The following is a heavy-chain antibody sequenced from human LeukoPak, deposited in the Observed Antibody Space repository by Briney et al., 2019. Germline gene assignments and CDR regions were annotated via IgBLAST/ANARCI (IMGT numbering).Heavy chain of an antibody. CDR1: GYSFPSYW. V-gene: IGHV5-10-1*01. CDR2: IAPSDSYT. CDR3: VRQPPGVYDTAQNWFDP. D-gene: IGHD3-22*01. Sequence: AGESLKISCKVSGYSFPSYWITWVRQVPGKGLEWMGRIAPSDSYTNYNPSFEGHVTMSVEKSITTVYLQWSGLKASDTAMYYCVRQPPGVYDTAQNWFDPWGQGTLVTVSS. J-gene: IGHJ5*02.